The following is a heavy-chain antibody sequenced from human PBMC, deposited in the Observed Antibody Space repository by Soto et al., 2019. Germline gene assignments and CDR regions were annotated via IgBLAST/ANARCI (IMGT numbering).Heavy chain of an antibody. CDR1: GFTFSDAW. CDR2: IKSRTDGGTV. J-gene: IGHJ4*02. CDR3: PTGDLSKGRCF. Sequence: GGSLRLSCAGSGFTFSDAWLTWIRQAPGRGLEWVGRIKSRTDGGTVDYAAAVNGRFTLSRHDSESTVYLQMNSLKTEDTAFYYCPTGDLSKGRCFWGPGSLVTVSS. D-gene: IGHD2-21*01. V-gene: IGHV3-15*01.